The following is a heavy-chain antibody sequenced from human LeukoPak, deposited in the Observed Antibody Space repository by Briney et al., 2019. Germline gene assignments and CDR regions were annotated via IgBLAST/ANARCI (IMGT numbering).Heavy chain of an antibody. V-gene: IGHV3-48*04. D-gene: IGHD3-10*01. CDR2: ISRTGKST. J-gene: IGHJ4*02. Sequence: GGSLRLSCVASGFTFSRYNMTWVRQAPGKGLEWISHISRTGKSTHYADSVKGRFIISRDNAKNSLYLQMNSLRAEDTAVYYCAREYYYGSGRSGYFDYWGQGTLVTVSS. CDR1: GFTFSRYN. CDR3: AREYYYGSGRSGYFDY.